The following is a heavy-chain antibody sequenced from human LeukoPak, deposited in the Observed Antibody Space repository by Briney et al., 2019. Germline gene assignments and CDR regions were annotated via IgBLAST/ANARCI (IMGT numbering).Heavy chain of an antibody. J-gene: IGHJ4*02. Sequence: PGGSLRLSCAASGFTFSSYWMHWVRQAPGKGLVWVSRINSDGSSTRYADSVKGRFTISRDNAKNSLYLQMNSLRAEDTAVYYCARGIQLWKYYFDYWGRGTLVTVSS. V-gene: IGHV3-74*01. CDR1: GFTFSSYW. CDR3: ARGIQLWKYYFDY. D-gene: IGHD5-18*01. CDR2: INSDGSST.